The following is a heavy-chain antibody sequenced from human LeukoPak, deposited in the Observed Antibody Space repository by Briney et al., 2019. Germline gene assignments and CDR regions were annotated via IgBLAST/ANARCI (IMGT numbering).Heavy chain of an antibody. CDR1: CYTFTSYD. CDR3: ARGYCSSTSCYADAFDI. V-gene: IGHV1-18*03. D-gene: IGHD2-2*01. CDR2: ISAYNGNT. Sequence: ASVKVFCRACCYTFTSYDMSWVRQAPGQGLEWTGWISAYNGNTNYAQKLQGRVTITTDTSTSTAYMELRSLRSDDLGVYYCARGYCSSTSCYADAFDIWGQGTMVTVSS. J-gene: IGHJ3*02.